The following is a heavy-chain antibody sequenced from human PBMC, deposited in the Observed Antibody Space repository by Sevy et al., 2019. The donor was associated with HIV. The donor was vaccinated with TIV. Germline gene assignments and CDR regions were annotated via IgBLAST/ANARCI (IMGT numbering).Heavy chain of an antibody. CDR2: IRISGGNT. CDR1: GFTFSNYA. Sequence: GGSLRLSCAASGFTFSNYAMSWVRQAPGKGLEWVSSIRISGGNTCYSDSVKGRFTISRDNSKNTLYLQMNSLRAEDTTVYYCAKEWTQSDWYGEIDYWGQGSLVTVSS. CDR3: AKEWTQSDWYGEIDY. D-gene: IGHD6-19*01. J-gene: IGHJ4*02. V-gene: IGHV3-23*01.